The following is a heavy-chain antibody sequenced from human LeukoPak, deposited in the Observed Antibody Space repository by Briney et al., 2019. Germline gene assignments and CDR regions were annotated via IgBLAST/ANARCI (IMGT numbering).Heavy chain of an antibody. CDR2: IYYSGST. V-gene: IGHV4-59*01. J-gene: IGHJ6*02. CDR1: GGSISSYY. D-gene: IGHD2-15*01. CDR3: ARGGRHGMDV. Sequence: PSETLSLTCTVSGGSISSYYWSWIRQPPGKGLEWIGYIYYSGSTNYNPSLKSRVTISVDTSKNQFSLKLSSVTAADTAVYYCARGGRHGMDVWGQGTTVTVSS.